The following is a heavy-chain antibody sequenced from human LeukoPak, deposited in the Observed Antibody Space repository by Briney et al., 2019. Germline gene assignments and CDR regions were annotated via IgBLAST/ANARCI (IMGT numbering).Heavy chain of an antibody. CDR1: GYTFTSCD. Sequence: ASVKVSCKASGYTFTSCDINWVRQATGQGLEWMGWMNPNSGNTGYAQKFQGRVTMTRNTSISTAYMELSSLRSEDTAVYYCARVGSFSRLDFDYWGQGTLVTVSS. V-gene: IGHV1-8*01. J-gene: IGHJ4*02. D-gene: IGHD6-25*01. CDR2: MNPNSGNT. CDR3: ARVGSFSRLDFDY.